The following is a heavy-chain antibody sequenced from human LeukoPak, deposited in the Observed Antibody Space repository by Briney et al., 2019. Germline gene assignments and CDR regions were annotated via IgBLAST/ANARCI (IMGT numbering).Heavy chain of an antibody. CDR1: GYTFTGYY. J-gene: IGHJ3*02. Sequence: ASVKVSCKASGYTFTGYYMHWVRQAPGQGLEWMGWINPNSGGTDYAQKFQGRVTMTRDTSISTAYMELSRLRSDDTAVYYCARNVYSSGPDDAFDIWGQGTMVTVSS. V-gene: IGHV1-2*02. CDR3: ARNVYSSGPDDAFDI. D-gene: IGHD6-19*01. CDR2: INPNSGGT.